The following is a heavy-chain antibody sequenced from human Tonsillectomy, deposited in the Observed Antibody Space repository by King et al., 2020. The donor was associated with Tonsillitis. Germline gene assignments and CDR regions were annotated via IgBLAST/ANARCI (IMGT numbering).Heavy chain of an antibody. D-gene: IGHD4-23*01. J-gene: IGHJ4*02. CDR1: AGSISAYY. CDR3: ARANCGLRSGNPSYYFDY. CDR2: IYFTGST. V-gene: IGHV4-59*01. Sequence: QLQESGPGLVKPSETVSLTCTVSAGSISAYYWSWIRQPPGKGLEWIGYIYFTGSTNYNSSLKSRVTISVDRSKNQFSLKLSSVTAADTAIYYCARANCGLRSGNPSYYFDYWGQGTPVTVSS.